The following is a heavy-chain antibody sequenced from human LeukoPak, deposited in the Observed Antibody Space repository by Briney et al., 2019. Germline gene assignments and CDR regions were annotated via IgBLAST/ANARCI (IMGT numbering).Heavy chain of an antibody. Sequence: GGSLRLSCAASGFTFSRYSLNWVRQAPGKGLEWVSSISSSSSYIYYADSVKGRFTISRDNAKNSLYLQMNSLRAEDTAVYYCARDLVEEVGQTGGHYFDYWGQGTLVTVSS. D-gene: IGHD7-27*01. CDR3: ARDLVEEVGQTGGHYFDY. CDR2: ISSSSSYI. CDR1: GFTFSRYS. J-gene: IGHJ4*02. V-gene: IGHV3-21*01.